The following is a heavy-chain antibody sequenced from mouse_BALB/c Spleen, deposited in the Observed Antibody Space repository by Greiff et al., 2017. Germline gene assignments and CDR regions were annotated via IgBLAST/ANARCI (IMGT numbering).Heavy chain of an antibody. CDR2: ISSGSSTI. J-gene: IGHJ3*01. CDR3: ARSATMINPFAY. D-gene: IGHD2-4*01. Sequence: EVQGVESGGGLVQPGGSRKLSCAASGFTFSSFGMHWVRQAPEKGLEWVAYISSGSSTIYYADTVKGRFTISRDNPKNTLFLQMTSLRSEDTAMYYCARSATMINPFAYWGQGTLVTVSA. V-gene: IGHV5-17*02. CDR1: GFTFSSFG.